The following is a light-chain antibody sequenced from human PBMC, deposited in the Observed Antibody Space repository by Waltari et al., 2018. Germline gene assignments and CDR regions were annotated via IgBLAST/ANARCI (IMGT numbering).Light chain of an antibody. CDR2: AAS. V-gene: IGKV1-27*01. CDR1: QDINGS. J-gene: IGKJ1*01. CDR3: QKYNRAPRT. Sequence: DIQLTQSPSSLSASAGDRVTIACRASQDINGSLAWYQHKPGKAPKLRIYAASTLHSGVPSRFSGSGSGTDFTLTISGLQADDVATYFCQKYNRAPRTFGQGTYVEMK.